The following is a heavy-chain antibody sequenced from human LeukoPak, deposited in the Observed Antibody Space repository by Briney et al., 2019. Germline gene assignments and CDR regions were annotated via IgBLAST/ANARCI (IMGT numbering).Heavy chain of an antibody. CDR3: ARSLYYYDSSGYYDGFDY. J-gene: IGHJ4*02. CDR2: ITTAGDT. V-gene: IGHV3-13*04. CDR1: GFTFSAYD. D-gene: IGHD3-22*01. Sequence: PGGSLRLSCAASGFTFSAYDMYWVRQGTGKGLEWVSGITTAGDTYYPDSVKGRFTISREDATNSLYLQMNSLRAGDTAVYYCARSLYYYDSSGYYDGFDYWGQGTLVTVSS.